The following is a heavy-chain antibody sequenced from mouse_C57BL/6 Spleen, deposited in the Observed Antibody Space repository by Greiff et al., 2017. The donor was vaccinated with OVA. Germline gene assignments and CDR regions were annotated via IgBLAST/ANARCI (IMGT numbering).Heavy chain of an antibody. Sequence: VTLMESGAELVRPGTSVKVSFTASGYAFTNYLIAWVKQRPGQGLEWIGVIIPGSGGTNYNEKFKGKATLTADKASSTAYMQLSSLTSEDSAVYFCARDYYGSSPWFAYWGQGTLVTVSA. CDR3: ARDYYGSSPWFAY. CDR2: IIPGSGGT. V-gene: IGHV1-54*01. J-gene: IGHJ3*01. D-gene: IGHD1-1*01. CDR1: GYAFTNYL.